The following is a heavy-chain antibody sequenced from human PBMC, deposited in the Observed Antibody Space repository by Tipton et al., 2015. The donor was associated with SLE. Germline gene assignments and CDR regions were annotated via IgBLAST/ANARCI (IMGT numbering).Heavy chain of an antibody. D-gene: IGHD3-10*01. CDR1: GYTFPSYD. Sequence: QLVQSGAEVKKPGASLKVSCKASGYTFPSYDINWVRQAAGQGLEWMGWMNPKSGNTGYARTFQGRVTMTRDTSINTAYMELSNLRSEDTAAYFCARAYFGSGGLDFYYFDYWGQGTLVTVPS. J-gene: IGHJ4*02. V-gene: IGHV1-8*01. CDR3: ARAYFGSGGLDFYYFDY. CDR2: MNPKSGNT.